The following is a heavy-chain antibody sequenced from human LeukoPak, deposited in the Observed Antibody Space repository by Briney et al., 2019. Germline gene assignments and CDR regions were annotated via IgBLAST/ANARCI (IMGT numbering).Heavy chain of an antibody. CDR3: ARDLGENFDY. CDR1: GFTFDDYA. D-gene: IGHD1-26*01. CDR2: ISWNSKNI. V-gene: IGHV3-9*01. Sequence: PGGSLRLSCAASGFTFDDYAMSWVRQAPGKGLEWVSGISWNSKNIGYAASVKGRFTISRDNAKNSLYLQMNSLRAEDTAVYYCARDLGENFDYWGQGTLVTVSS. J-gene: IGHJ4*02.